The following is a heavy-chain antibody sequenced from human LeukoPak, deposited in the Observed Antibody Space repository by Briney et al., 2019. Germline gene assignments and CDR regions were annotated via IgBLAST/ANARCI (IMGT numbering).Heavy chain of an antibody. Sequence: QPGGSLRLSCAASGFTFSTYAMHWVRQAPGKGLEWVAAISYDESNKNYADSVKGRFTISRDNSKNTLYLQMNSLRAEDTAVYYCARGVRIAVAGYIDYWGQGTLVTVSS. J-gene: IGHJ4*02. CDR3: ARGVRIAVAGYIDY. CDR1: GFTFSTYA. CDR2: ISYDESNK. D-gene: IGHD6-19*01. V-gene: IGHV3-30*04.